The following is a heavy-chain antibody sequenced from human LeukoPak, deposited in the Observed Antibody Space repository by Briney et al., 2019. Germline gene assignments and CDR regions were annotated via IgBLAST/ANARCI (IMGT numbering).Heavy chain of an antibody. CDR1: GYTFTIYG. CDR3: ARDRTRYFDWLLQGTLAY. CDR2: IGAYNGNT. Sequence: ASVKVSCKASGYTFTIYGISWVRQAPGQGLEWMGWIGAYNGNTNYARKLQGRVTMTTDTSTSTAYMELRSLRSDDTAVYYCARDRTRYFDWLLQGTLAYWGQGTLVTVSS. D-gene: IGHD3-9*01. V-gene: IGHV1-18*01. J-gene: IGHJ4*02.